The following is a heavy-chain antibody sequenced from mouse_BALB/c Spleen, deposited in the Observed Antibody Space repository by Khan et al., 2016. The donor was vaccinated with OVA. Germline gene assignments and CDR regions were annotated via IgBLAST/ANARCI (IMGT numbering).Heavy chain of an antibody. V-gene: IGHV3-2*02. CDR2: ISYSGNT. CDR1: GYSITSDYA. J-gene: IGHJ2*01. Sequence: EVQLVESGPGLVKPSQSLSLTCTVTGYSITSDYAWNWIRQFPGNKLEWMGFISYSGNTKYNPSLKSRFSITRDTSKNQFFLQLNSVTTEDTATYYCACVNGGDFKYWGQGTTLTVSS. CDR3: ACVNGGDFKY.